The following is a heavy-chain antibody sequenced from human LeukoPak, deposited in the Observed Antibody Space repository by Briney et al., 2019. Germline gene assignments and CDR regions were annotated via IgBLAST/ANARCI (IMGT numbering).Heavy chain of an antibody. V-gene: IGHV3-23*01. CDR1: GFTFSDYG. CDR3: AKSSIPSGPCFRLYFDL. Sequence: PGGSLRLSCAASGFTFSDYGMTWVRQAPGKGLEWVSLISGRGGFTYYADSVKDRVTISRDNSLDTLYLQMNSLQAEDTAIYYCAKSSIPSGPCFRLYFDLWGRGTLVTVSS. J-gene: IGHJ2*01. CDR2: ISGRGGFT. D-gene: IGHD1-26*01.